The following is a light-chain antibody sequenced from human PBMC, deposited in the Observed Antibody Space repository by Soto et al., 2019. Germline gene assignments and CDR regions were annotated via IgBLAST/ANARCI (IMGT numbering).Light chain of an antibody. CDR3: QQRSNWPRT. V-gene: IGKV3-11*01. Sequence: EIVLTQSPATLSLSPGERATLSCRASQSVSSYLAWYQQKPGQAPRLLIYDASNRATAIPARFSGSGSGTDFTLTTSSLEPEDFAVYCCQQRSNWPRTFGQGTKLEIK. CDR1: QSVSSY. CDR2: DAS. J-gene: IGKJ2*01.